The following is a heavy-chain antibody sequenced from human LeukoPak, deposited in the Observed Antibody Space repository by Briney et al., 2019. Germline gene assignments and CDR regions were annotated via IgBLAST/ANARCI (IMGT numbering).Heavy chain of an antibody. CDR1: GFMFHDYA. D-gene: IGHD6-19*01. CDR3: ARESESSGWYDY. J-gene: IGHJ4*02. Sequence: GGTLRLSCAAPGFMFHDYAIHWVRQAPGKGLEWVSLISGDGGSTFYADSVKGRFTISRDNSKNSLYLQMNSLRSDDTALYYCARESESSGWYDYWGQGTLVTVSS. V-gene: IGHV3-43*02. CDR2: ISGDGGST.